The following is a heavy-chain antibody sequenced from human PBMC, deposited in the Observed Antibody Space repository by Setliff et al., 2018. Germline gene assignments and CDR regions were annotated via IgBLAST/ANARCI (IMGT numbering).Heavy chain of an antibody. J-gene: IGHJ4*02. CDR1: GDSFSSSSSYY. CDR3: ARDAKIVVVHNPYYFDQ. V-gene: IGHV4-39*07. Sequence: SSETLSLTCTAPGDSFSSSSSYYWGWIRQPPGKGLEWIGTIFNSGSTFYSPSLKSRVTISVDKSKNQFSLKLSSVTAADTAVYYCARDAKIVVVHNPYYFDQWGQGTLVTVSS. CDR2: IFNSGST. D-gene: IGHD3-22*01.